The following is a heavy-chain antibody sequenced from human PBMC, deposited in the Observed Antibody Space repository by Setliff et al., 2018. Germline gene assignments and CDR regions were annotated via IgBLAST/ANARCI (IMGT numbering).Heavy chain of an antibody. CDR1: DGSLSTYY. J-gene: IGHJ4*02. D-gene: IGHD1-26*01. Sequence: SETLSLTCTVSDGSLSTYYWSWIRQPPGKGLEFIGYVYYSGTANYSPSLRSRVSISLDTSKSQFFLKLNSVTAADTAVYYCARTGTYRYFDYWGRGTLVTVSS. CDR2: VYYSGTA. CDR3: ARTGTYRYFDY. V-gene: IGHV4-59*08.